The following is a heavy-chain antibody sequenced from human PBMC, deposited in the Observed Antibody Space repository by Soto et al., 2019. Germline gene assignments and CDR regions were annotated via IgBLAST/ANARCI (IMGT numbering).Heavy chain of an antibody. Sequence: SETLSLTCTVSGGSFTNYYWSWIRQPPGMGLEWIGYIYNTGSTNYNPSLKSRVTISVDTSKNQFSLKLSSVTAADTAVYYCASRNYYGSGSYHYYFDYWGQGTLVTVSS. D-gene: IGHD3-10*01. J-gene: IGHJ4*02. CDR3: ASRNYYGSGSYHYYFDY. CDR1: GGSFTNYY. CDR2: IYNTGST. V-gene: IGHV4-59*08.